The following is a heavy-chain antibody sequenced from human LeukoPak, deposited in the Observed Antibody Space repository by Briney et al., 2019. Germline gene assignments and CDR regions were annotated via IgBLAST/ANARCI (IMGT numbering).Heavy chain of an antibody. CDR1: GGTFSSYA. CDR2: IIPILGIA. J-gene: IGHJ4*02. D-gene: IGHD1-26*01. CDR3: ARDEGGSYQFDY. Sequence: SVKVSCKASGGTFSSYAISWVRQAPGQGLEWMGRIIPILGIANYAQKFQGRVTITADKSTSTAYMELSSLRSEDTAVYYCARDEGGSYQFDYWGQGTLVTVSS. V-gene: IGHV1-69*04.